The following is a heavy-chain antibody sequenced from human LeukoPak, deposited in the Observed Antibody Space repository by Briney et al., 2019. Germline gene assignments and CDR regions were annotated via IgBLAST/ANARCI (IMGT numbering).Heavy chain of an antibody. CDR1: GYTFTGYY. CDR3: ARAAASGSTYYFDY. D-gene: IGHD3-22*01. V-gene: IGHV1-2*06. J-gene: IGHJ4*02. Sequence: ASVKVSCKASGYTFTGYYMHWVRQAPGQGLEWMGRINPNSGGTNYAQKFQGRVTMTRDTSISTAYMELSRLRSDDTAVYYCARAAASGSTYYFDYWGQGTLVTVSS. CDR2: INPNSGGT.